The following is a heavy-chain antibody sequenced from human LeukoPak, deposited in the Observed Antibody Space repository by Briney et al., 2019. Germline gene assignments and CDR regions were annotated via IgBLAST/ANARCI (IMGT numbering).Heavy chain of an antibody. V-gene: IGHV4-39*01. Sequence: SETLSLTCTVSGGSISSSSYYWGWIRQPPGKGLEWIGSIYYSGSTYYNPSLKSRVTISVDTSTNQFSLKLSSVTAADTAVYYCARADSSGYDNWFDPWGQGTLVTVSS. J-gene: IGHJ5*02. CDR1: GGSISSSSYY. CDR2: IYYSGST. CDR3: ARADSSGYDNWFDP. D-gene: IGHD3-22*01.